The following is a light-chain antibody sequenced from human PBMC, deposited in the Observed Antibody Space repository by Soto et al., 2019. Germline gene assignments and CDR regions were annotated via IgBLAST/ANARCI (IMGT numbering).Light chain of an antibody. CDR1: QSISSW. Sequence: DIQMTQSPSTLSASVGDRVTITCRASQSISSWLAWYQQKPGKAPKLLIYAASSLESGVPSRFSGSGSGTEFTLTFSSLQPDDFATYLRQLYFTDSPFVQGTKV. V-gene: IGKV1-5*01. CDR3: QLYFTDSP. J-gene: IGKJ1*01. CDR2: AAS.